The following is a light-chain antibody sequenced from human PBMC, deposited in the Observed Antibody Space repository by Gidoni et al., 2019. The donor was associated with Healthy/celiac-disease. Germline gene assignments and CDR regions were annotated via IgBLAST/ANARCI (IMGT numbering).Light chain of an antibody. CDR3: QQYYSTPVT. V-gene: IGKV4-1*01. J-gene: IGKJ3*01. Sequence: IVMTQSPDSLAVSLGERATINCKSSQSVLYSSNDKNYLAWYQQKPGQPPKLLIYWASTREAGVPDRFSGSGSGTDFTLTISSLQAEDVAVYSCQQYYSTPVTFGPGTKVDIK. CDR1: QSVLYSSNDKNY. CDR2: WAS.